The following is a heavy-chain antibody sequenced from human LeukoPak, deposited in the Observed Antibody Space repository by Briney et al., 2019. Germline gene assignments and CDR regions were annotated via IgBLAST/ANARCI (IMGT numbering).Heavy chain of an antibody. CDR1: GGTFSSYA. J-gene: IGHJ1*01. V-gene: IGHV1-69*13. Sequence: ASVKVSCKASGGTFSSYAISWVRQAPGQGLEWMGGIIPIFGTANYAQKFQGRVTITADESTSTAYMELSSLRSEDTAVYYCARDRWGAVAGSKYFQHWGQGTLVTVSS. CDR3: ARDRWGAVAGSKYFQH. CDR2: IIPIFGTA. D-gene: IGHD6-19*01.